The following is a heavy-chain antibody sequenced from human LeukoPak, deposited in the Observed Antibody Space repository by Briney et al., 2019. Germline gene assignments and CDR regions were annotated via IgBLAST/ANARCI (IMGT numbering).Heavy chain of an antibody. Sequence: ASVKVSCKASGYTFTSCDINWVRQATGQGLEWMGWMNPNSGNTGYAQKFQGRVTITRNTSISTAYMELSSLRSEDTAVYYCARGRGRGIAAAGLIDYWGQGTLVTVSS. D-gene: IGHD6-13*01. V-gene: IGHV1-8*03. J-gene: IGHJ4*02. CDR1: GYTFTSCD. CDR2: MNPNSGNT. CDR3: ARGRGRGIAAAGLIDY.